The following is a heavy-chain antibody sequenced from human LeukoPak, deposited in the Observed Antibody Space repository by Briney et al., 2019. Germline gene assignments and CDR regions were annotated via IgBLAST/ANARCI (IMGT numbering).Heavy chain of an antibody. Sequence: ASVKVSCKASGYTFTSYGISWVRQAPGQGLEWMGWMNPNSGNTGYAQKFQGRVTMTRDTSISTAYMELSSLRSEDTAVYYCARGYGGNVDYWGQGTLVTVSS. CDR2: MNPNSGNT. J-gene: IGHJ4*02. CDR3: ARGYGGNVDY. CDR1: GYTFTSYG. V-gene: IGHV1-8*02. D-gene: IGHD4-23*01.